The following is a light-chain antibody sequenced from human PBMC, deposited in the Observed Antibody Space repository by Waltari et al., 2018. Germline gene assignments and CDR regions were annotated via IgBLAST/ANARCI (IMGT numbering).Light chain of an antibody. CDR2: RAT. J-gene: IGKJ1*01. CDR1: QTIISW. Sequence: DLQMTQSPSTLSASIGDRVTITCRASQTIISWLAWYQQKPGQAPRLLIYRATALETGVPSRFSGTGSGTEFTLTINGLQPDDSATYFCQQYDSFWSFGQGTKVEVK. CDR3: QQYDSFWS. V-gene: IGKV1-5*03.